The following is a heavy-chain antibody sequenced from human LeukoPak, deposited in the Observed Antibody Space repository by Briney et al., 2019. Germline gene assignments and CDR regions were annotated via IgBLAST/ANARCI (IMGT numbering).Heavy chain of an antibody. Sequence: PGGSLRLPCAASGFTFSNYWMTWVRQAPGKGLEWVANIKEDGSEKYYVDSVKGRFTISRDNAKNSLYLQMNSLRAEDTAVYYCAKTARTWDYWGQGSLVTVSS. J-gene: IGHJ4*02. CDR1: GFTFSNYW. D-gene: IGHD5-18*01. V-gene: IGHV3-7*01. CDR3: AKTARTWDY. CDR2: IKEDGSEK.